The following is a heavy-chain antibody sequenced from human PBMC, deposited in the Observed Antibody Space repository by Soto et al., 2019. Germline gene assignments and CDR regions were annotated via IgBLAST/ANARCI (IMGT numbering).Heavy chain of an antibody. Sequence: SETLSLTCTVSGGSISSSSYYWGWIRQPPGKGLEWIGSIYYSGSTYYNPSLKSRVTISVDTSKNQFSLKLSSVTAADTAVYYCARGRVVVVAATPYYYYGMDVWGQGTTVT. CDR3: ARGRVVVVAATPYYYYGMDV. CDR1: GGSISSSSYY. J-gene: IGHJ6*01. CDR2: IYYSGST. D-gene: IGHD2-15*01. V-gene: IGHV4-39*01.